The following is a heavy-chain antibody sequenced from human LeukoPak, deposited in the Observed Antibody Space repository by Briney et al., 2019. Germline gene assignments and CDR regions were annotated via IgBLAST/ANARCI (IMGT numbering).Heavy chain of an antibody. V-gene: IGHV3-48*01. J-gene: IGHJ3*02. CDR1: GFTFSSYS. D-gene: IGHD4-17*01. Sequence: GRSLRLSCAASGFTFSSYSMNWVRQAPGKGLEWVSYISSSSSTIYYADSVKGRFTISRDNAKNSLYLQMNSLRAEDTAVYYCARDSSGDYGDYRDAFDIWGQGTMVTVSS. CDR2: ISSSSSTI. CDR3: ARDSSGDYGDYRDAFDI.